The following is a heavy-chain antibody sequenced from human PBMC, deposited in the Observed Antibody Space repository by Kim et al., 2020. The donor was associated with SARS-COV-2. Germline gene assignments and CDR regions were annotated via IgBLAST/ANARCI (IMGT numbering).Heavy chain of an antibody. Sequence: GGSLRLSCAASGFTFSSYGMHWVRQAPGKGLEWVAVIWYDGSNKYYADSVKGRFTISRDNSKNTLYLQMNSLRAEDTAVYYCAREAVFGVVIYSYYGMDVWGQGTTVTVSS. CDR1: GFTFSSYG. V-gene: IGHV3-33*01. CDR2: IWYDGSNK. J-gene: IGHJ6*02. D-gene: IGHD3-3*01. CDR3: AREAVFGVVIYSYYGMDV.